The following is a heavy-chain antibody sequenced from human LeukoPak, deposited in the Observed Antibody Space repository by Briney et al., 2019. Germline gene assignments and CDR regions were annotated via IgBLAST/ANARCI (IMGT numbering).Heavy chain of an antibody. D-gene: IGHD5-12*01. CDR2: ISYDGSNK. V-gene: IGHV3-30-3*01. CDR1: GFDFSLCA. Sequence: AKSLRLSCAASGFDFSLCAMHWVRQAPGKGLEWVAVISYDGSNKYYADSVKGRFTISRDNSKNTLYLQMNSLRAEDTAVYYCARDGATTRGVYYFDYWGQGTLVTVSS. CDR3: ARDGATTRGVYYFDY. J-gene: IGHJ4*02.